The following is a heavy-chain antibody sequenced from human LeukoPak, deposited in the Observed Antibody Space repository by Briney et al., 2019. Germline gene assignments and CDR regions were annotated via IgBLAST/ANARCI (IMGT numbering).Heavy chain of an antibody. CDR1: GGTFSSYA. CDR3: ARDKTPRITMVRGAAGYWFDP. V-gene: IGHV1-69*04. Sequence: SVKVSCKASGGTFSSYAISWVRQAPGQGLEWMGRIIPILGIANYAQKFQGRVTITADKSTSTAYMELSSLRSEDTAVYYCARDKTPRITMVRGAAGYWFDPWGQGTLVTVSS. D-gene: IGHD3-10*01. CDR2: IIPILGIA. J-gene: IGHJ5*02.